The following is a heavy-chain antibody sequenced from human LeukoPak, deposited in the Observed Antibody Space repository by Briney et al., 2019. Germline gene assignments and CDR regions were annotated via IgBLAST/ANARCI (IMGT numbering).Heavy chain of an antibody. D-gene: IGHD2-15*01. CDR2: INHSGST. Sequence: PSETLSLTCAVYGVSFSGYYWSWIRQPPGKGLEWIGEINHSGSTNYNPSLKSRVTISVDTSKNQFSLKLSSVTAADTAVYYCARGYCSGGSCYYYYYGMDVWGQGTTVTVSS. CDR1: GVSFSGYY. CDR3: ARGYCSGGSCYYYYYGMDV. J-gene: IGHJ6*02. V-gene: IGHV4-34*01.